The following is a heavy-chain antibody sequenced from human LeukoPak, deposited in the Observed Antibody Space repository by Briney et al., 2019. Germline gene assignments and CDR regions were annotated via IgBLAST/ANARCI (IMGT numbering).Heavy chain of an antibody. V-gene: IGHV4-59*12. Sequence: SETLSLTCTVSGGSISSYYWSWIRQPPGKGLEWIGYIYYSGSTNYNPSLKSRVTISVDTSKNQFSLKLSSVTAADTAVYYCARGKDYDFWSGYYIFDYWGQGTLVTVSS. CDR1: GGSISSYY. D-gene: IGHD3-3*01. J-gene: IGHJ4*02. CDR3: ARGKDYDFWSGYYIFDY. CDR2: IYYSGST.